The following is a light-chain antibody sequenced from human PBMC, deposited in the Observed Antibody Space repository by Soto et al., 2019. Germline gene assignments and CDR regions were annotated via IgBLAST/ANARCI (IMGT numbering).Light chain of an antibody. Sequence: QSALTQPASVSGSPGQSITISCTGTSSDVGSYNLVSWYQQHPGKAPKLMIYEGSKRPSGVSNRFSGSKSGNTASLTISGLQAEDAADYFCCSYAGSSTHYVFGTGTKLTVL. J-gene: IGLJ1*01. CDR3: CSYAGSSTHYV. CDR2: EGS. CDR1: SSDVGSYNL. V-gene: IGLV2-23*01.